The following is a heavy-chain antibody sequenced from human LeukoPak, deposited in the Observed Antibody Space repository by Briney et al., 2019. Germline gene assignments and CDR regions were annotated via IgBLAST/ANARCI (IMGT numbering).Heavy chain of an antibody. CDR1: GDSISSGDYY. CDR3: ARSSYYYGSGSYYSTEYNWFDP. Sequence: SQTLSLTCTVSGDSISSGDYYWGWIRQPAGKGLEWIGRISSSGSTNYNPSLKSRVTISVDTSKNQFSLKLSSVTAADTAVYFCARSSYYYGSGSYYSTEYNWFDPWGQGTLVTVSS. D-gene: IGHD3-10*01. J-gene: IGHJ5*02. V-gene: IGHV4-61*02. CDR2: ISSSGST.